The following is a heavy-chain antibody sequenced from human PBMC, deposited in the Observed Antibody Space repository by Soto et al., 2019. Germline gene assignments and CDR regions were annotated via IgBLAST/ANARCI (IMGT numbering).Heavy chain of an antibody. J-gene: IGHJ4*02. CDR2: IYYSGST. V-gene: IGHV4-31*03. D-gene: IGHD2-15*01. Sequence: QVQLQESGPGLVKPSQTLSLTCTVSGDSISSGGYYWSWIRQHPGKGLEWIGYIYYSGSTYYNPSLQSRVIISVAASKNQFSLKLSSVTAADTAVYYCARGSTVAAILFDYWGQGTLVTVSS. CDR1: GDSISSGGYY. CDR3: ARGSTVAAILFDY.